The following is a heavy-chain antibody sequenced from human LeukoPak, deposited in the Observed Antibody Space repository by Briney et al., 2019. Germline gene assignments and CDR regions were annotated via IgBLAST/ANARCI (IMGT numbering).Heavy chain of an antibody. D-gene: IGHD6-19*01. V-gene: IGHV3-74*01. Sequence: GGSLRLSCAASAVTFSSYWMHWVRQAPGKGLVWVSRINSDGSSTNYADSVKGRFTISRDNAKNTLYLQVNSLRAEDTAVYYCVRDRAVAGTEDFYFDFWGQGTLVTVSS. CDR1: AVTFSSYW. J-gene: IGHJ4*02. CDR2: INSDGSST. CDR3: VRDRAVAGTEDFYFDF.